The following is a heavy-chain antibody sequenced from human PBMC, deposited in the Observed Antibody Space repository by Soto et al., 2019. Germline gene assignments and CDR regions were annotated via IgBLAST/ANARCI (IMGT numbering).Heavy chain of an antibody. V-gene: IGHV3-74*01. J-gene: IGHJ6*03. CDR1: GFTFNSYW. CDR2: INGDGSST. Sequence: EVQLVESGGGLVQPGGSLRLSCAASGFTFNSYWMHWVRQAPGKGLVWVSRINGDGSSTNYADSVKGRFTGSRDNAKNTVYLQMNSLRGEDTAVYYCARGARGLYYMDVWGKGTTVTVSS. CDR3: ARGARGLYYMDV.